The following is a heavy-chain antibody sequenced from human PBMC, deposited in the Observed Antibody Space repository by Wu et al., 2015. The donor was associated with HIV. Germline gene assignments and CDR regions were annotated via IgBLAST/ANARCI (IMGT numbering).Heavy chain of an antibody. D-gene: IGHD6-19*01. V-gene: IGHV1-69*12. Sequence: QVQLVQSGAEVKKPGSSVKVSCKASGGTFSSYAISWVRQAPGQGLEWMGGIIPIFGTANYAQKFQGRVTITADESTSTAYMELSSLRSEDTAVYYCAATGIAVAGTYYYYYYMDAWGKGTTGHRLL. CDR3: AATGIAVAGTYYYYYYMDA. CDR1: GGTFSSYA. J-gene: IGHJ6*03. CDR2: IIPIFGTA.